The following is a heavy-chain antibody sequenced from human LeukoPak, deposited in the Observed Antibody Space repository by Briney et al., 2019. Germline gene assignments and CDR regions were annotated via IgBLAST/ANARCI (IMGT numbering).Heavy chain of an antibody. CDR3: VVCSGGSCYPNAY. CDR2: IYSGGST. CDR1: GFTVSSNY. J-gene: IGHJ4*02. V-gene: IGHV3-66*01. Sequence: GGSLRLSCAASGFTVSSNYMSWVRQAPGKGLEWVSVIYSGGSTYYADSVKGRFTISRDNSKNTLYLQMNSLRAEDTAVYYCVVCSGGSCYPNAYWGQGTLVTVSS. D-gene: IGHD2-15*01.